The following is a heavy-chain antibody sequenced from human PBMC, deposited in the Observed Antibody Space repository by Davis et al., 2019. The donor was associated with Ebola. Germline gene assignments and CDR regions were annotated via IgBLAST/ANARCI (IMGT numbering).Heavy chain of an antibody. CDR1: GFTFSSHW. CDR2: ISGSATST. J-gene: IGHJ4*02. CDR3: ARDAFSLSRYDTEDH. Sequence: GESLKISCAASGFTFSSHWMNWVRQAPGKGLEWVSYISGSATSTFYADSVKGRFTISRDNARDSLYLQMDSLRVEDTAIYYCARDAFSLSRYDTEDHWGQGTLVTVSS. V-gene: IGHV3-48*03. D-gene: IGHD3-9*01.